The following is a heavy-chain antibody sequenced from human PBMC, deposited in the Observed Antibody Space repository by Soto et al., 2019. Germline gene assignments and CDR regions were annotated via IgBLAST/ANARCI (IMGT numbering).Heavy chain of an antibody. CDR1: GGTFSSYA. CDR2: SIPIFGTA. CDR3: AAPCIAAGNNFGY. V-gene: IGHV1-69*12. D-gene: IGHD6-13*01. J-gene: IGHJ4*02. Sequence: QVQLVQSGAVVKKPGSSVKVSCKASGGTFSSYAISWVRQAPGQGLEWMGGSIPIFGTANYAQKSQGRVTGTADESTGTAYMDLGSLSSEDTDVYYCAAPCIAAGNNFGYWGQGALVAVSS.